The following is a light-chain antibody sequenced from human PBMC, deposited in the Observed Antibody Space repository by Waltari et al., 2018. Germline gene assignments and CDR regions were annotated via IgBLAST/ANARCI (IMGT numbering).Light chain of an antibody. CDR1: SSDVGAYDY. CDR3: NSYAGSNNLV. V-gene: IGLV2-8*01. Sequence: QSALTQPPSASGSPGPSVTTSCTGTSSDVGAYDYVSWYQQHPGKAPKLMIYEVNTRPSGVPARFSGSKSGNTASLTVSGLQAEDEADYYCNSYAGSNNLVFGGGTKLTVL. J-gene: IGLJ2*01. CDR2: EVN.